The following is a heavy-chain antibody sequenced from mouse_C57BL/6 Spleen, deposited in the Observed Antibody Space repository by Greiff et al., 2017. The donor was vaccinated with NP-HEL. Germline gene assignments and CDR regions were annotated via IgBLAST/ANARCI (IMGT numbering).Heavy chain of an antibody. CDR3: ARDAVGSTGAMDY. J-gene: IGHJ4*01. D-gene: IGHD1-1*01. CDR1: GFTFSDYY. Sequence: EVKLVESEGGLVQPGSSMKLSCTASGFTFSDYYMAWVRQVPEKGLEWVANINYDGSSTYYLDSLKSRFIISRDNAKNILYLQMSSLKSEDTATYYCARDAVGSTGAMDYWGQGTSVTVSS. CDR2: INYDGSST. V-gene: IGHV5-16*01.